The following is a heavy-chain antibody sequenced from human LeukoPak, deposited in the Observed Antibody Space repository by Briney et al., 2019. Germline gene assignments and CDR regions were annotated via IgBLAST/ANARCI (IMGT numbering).Heavy chain of an antibody. J-gene: IGHJ4*02. D-gene: IGHD3-10*01. CDR1: RFTFDDYG. CDR3: ARNTRSTEYYYGSGSYYSYYFDY. CDR2: INWNGGST. Sequence: GSLRLSCAASRFTFDDYGISWVRQAPGKGLEWVSGINWNGGSTGYADSVKGRFTISRDNAKNSLYLQMNSLRAEDTALYYCARNTRSTEYYYGSGSYYSYYFDYWGQGTPVTVSS. V-gene: IGHV3-20*04.